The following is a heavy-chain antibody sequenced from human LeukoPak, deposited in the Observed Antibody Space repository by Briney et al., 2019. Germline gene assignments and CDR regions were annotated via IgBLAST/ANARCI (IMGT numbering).Heavy chain of an antibody. CDR3: ARDGAAGTDY. CDR2: IYYSGST. CDR1: GGSISSHY. J-gene: IGHJ4*02. Sequence: SETLSLTYTVSGGSISSHYWSWIRQPPGKGLEWIGYIYYSGSTNYNPSLKSRVTISVDTSKNQFSLKLSSVTAADTAVYYCARDGAAGTDYWGQGTLVTVSS. V-gene: IGHV4-59*11. D-gene: IGHD6-13*01.